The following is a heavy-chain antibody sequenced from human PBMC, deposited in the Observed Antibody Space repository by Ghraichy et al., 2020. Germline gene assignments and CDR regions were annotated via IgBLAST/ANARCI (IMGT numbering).Heavy chain of an antibody. CDR3: ASPQKEYCTNGVCQPYEYYFDY. Sequence: SVKVSCKASGGTFSSYAISWVRQAPGQGLEWMGGIIPIFGTANYAQKFQGRVTITADESTSTAYMELSSLRSEDTAVYYCASPQKEYCTNGVCQPYEYYFDYWGQGTLVTVSS. V-gene: IGHV1-69*13. D-gene: IGHD2-8*01. CDR1: GGTFSSYA. CDR2: IIPIFGTA. J-gene: IGHJ4*02.